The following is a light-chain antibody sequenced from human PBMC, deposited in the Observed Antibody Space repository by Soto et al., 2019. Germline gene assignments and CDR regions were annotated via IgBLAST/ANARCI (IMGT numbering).Light chain of an antibody. J-gene: IGKJ4*01. Sequence: EIVLTQSPATLSLSPGERATLSCRASQSVSSYLAWYQQKPGQAPRLLIYDASNRATGIPARFSGSGSGTDFTLTISSLEPEDVAVYYCQQRSNGRTFGGGTKVEIK. CDR1: QSVSSY. V-gene: IGKV3-11*01. CDR2: DAS. CDR3: QQRSNGRT.